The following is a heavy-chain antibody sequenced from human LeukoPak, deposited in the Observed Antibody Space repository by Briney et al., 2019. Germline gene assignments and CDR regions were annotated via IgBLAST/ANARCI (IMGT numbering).Heavy chain of an antibody. D-gene: IGHD5-12*01. J-gene: IGHJ4*02. CDR3: ARGRGLRIPFDY. Sequence: SETLSLTCAVSGGSFSGYYWSWIRQPPGKGLEWIGEINHSGSTNYNPSLKSRVTISVDTSKNQFSLKLSSVTAADTAVYYCARGRGLRIPFDYWGQGTLVTVSS. CDR1: GGSFSGYY. CDR2: INHSGST. V-gene: IGHV4-34*01.